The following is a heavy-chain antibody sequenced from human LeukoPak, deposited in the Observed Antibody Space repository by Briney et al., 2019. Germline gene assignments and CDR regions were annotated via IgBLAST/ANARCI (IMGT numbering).Heavy chain of an antibody. CDR1: GGSFSGYY. J-gene: IGHJ6*02. D-gene: IGHD2-21*02. Sequence: SETLSLACAVYGGSFSGYYWSWIRQPPGKGLEWIGEINHSGSTNYNPSLKSRVTISVDTSKNQFSLKLSSVTAADTAVYYCARAVAYCGGDCYSYGMDVWGQGTTVTVSS. CDR3: ARAVAYCGGDCYSYGMDV. CDR2: INHSGST. V-gene: IGHV4-34*01.